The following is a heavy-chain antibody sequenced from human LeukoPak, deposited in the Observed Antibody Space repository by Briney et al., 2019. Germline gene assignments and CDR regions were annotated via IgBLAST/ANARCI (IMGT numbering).Heavy chain of an antibody. J-gene: IGHJ6*02. CDR3: ARGYCSSTSCYSSYYYYGMDV. D-gene: IGHD2-2*01. CDR2: ISGSGGST. CDR1: GFTFSTYA. Sequence: SGGSLRLSCAASGFTFSTYAMSWVRQAPGKGLECVSAISGSGGSTYYADSVKGRFTISRDNSKNTLYLQMNSLRAEDTAVYYCARGYCSSTSCYSSYYYYGMDVWGQGTTVTVSS. V-gene: IGHV3-23*01.